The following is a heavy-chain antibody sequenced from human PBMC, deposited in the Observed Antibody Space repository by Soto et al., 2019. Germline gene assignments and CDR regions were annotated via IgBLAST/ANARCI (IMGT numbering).Heavy chain of an antibody. J-gene: IGHJ3*02. CDR3: ERARPRDGYNSGHRDFDI. CDR1: GGSFSGYY. D-gene: IGHD5-12*01. CDR2: INHSGST. Sequence: PSETLSLTCAVYGGSFSGYYWSWIRQPPGKGLEWIGEINHSGSTNYNPSLKSRVTISVDTSKTQFSLNLSSVTAADTAVYYCERARPRDGYNSGHRDFDIWGQGTIVPVSS. V-gene: IGHV4-34*01.